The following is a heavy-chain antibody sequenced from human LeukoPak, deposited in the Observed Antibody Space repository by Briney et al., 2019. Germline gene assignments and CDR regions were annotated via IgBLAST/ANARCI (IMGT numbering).Heavy chain of an antibody. Sequence: GGSLRLSCAASGLTFSSYSMSWLRQAPGGGLEWVSYISDSGSTIYYADSVKGRFTISRDNARNSVFLQMNNLRDEDTAVYYCASRIVGVPMYRIDYWGQGTLVTVSS. CDR3: ASRIVGVPMYRIDY. V-gene: IGHV3-48*02. D-gene: IGHD3-10*01. CDR1: GLTFSSYS. CDR2: ISDSGSTI. J-gene: IGHJ4*02.